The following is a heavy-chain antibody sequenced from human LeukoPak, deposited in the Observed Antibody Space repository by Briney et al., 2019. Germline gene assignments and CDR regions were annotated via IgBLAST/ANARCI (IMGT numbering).Heavy chain of an antibody. CDR3: ARGGLRNWYFDL. D-gene: IGHD5-12*01. CDR1: GFTFSSYG. Sequence: PGGSLRLSCAASGFTFSSYGMHWVRQAPGKGLEWVAFIRYDGSNKYYADSVKGRFTISRDNAKNTVYLEMNSLRAEDTAVYYCARGGLRNWYFDLWGRGTLVTVSS. J-gene: IGHJ2*01. V-gene: IGHV3-30*02. CDR2: IRYDGSNK.